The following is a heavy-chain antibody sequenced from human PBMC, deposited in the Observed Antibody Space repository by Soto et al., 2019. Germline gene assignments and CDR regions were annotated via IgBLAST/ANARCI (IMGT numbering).Heavy chain of an antibody. D-gene: IGHD4-17*01. V-gene: IGHV2-70*01. J-gene: IGHJ4*02. CDR1: GFSLSTSGMC. CDR2: IDWDDDK. Sequence: SGPTLVNPTQTLTLTCTFSGFSLSTSGMCVSWIRQPPGKALEWLALIDWDDDKYYSTPLKTRLTISKDTSKNQVVLTMTNMDPVDTATYYCERVTNGANRVISFDYWGQGTQVTVSS. CDR3: ERVTNGANRVISFDY.